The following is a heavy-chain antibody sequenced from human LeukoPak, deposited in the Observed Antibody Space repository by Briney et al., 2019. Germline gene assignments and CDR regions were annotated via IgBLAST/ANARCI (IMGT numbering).Heavy chain of an antibody. J-gene: IGHJ4*02. CDR3: ARGGIAARRRSFDY. CDR2: INHSGST. V-gene: IGHV4-34*01. Sequence: KTSETLSLTCAVYGGSFSGYYWSWIRQPPGKGLEWIGEINHSGSTNYNPSLKSRVTISVDTSKNRFSLKLSSVTAADTAVYYCARGGIAARRRSFDYWGQGTLVTVSS. D-gene: IGHD6-6*01. CDR1: GGSFSGYY.